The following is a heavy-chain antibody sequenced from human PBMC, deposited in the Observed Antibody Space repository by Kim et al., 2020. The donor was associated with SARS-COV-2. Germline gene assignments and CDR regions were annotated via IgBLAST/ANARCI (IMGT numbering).Heavy chain of an antibody. CDR1: GFTFNTYA. V-gene: IGHV3-30-3*01. D-gene: IGHD3-16*01. CDR2: ISQDGNNR. J-gene: IGHJ5*02. CDR3: ARDSQLLRFDL. Sequence: GGSLRLSCTASGFTFNTYAFHWVRQVPDKGLEWVAVISQDGNNRNYADSVKGRFTISRDNSKKTLYLQMDSLRTEDTAVYYCARDSQLLRFDLWGQGTLVTVSS.